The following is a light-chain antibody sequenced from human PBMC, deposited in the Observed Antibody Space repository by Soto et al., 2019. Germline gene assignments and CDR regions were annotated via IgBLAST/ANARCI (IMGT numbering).Light chain of an antibody. J-gene: IGKJ3*01. V-gene: IGKV3-11*01. CDR1: QSVSRN. Sequence: EIVLTQAPAILSLSPGERATFSCSASQSVSRNLDWYQHKPGQTPRLLIYDASNRATGIPVRFSGSGSGTDFTLTISSLEPEDFAVYYCQQRSNGLSFGPGTKVDI. CDR3: QQRSNGLS. CDR2: DAS.